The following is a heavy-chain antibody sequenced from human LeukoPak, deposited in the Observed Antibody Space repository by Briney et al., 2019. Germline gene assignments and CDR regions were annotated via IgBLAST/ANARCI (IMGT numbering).Heavy chain of an antibody. CDR2: IYPGDSDDT. CDR3: ARERGATGHDSGLDFDY. D-gene: IGHD1-1*01. V-gene: IGHV5-51*01. J-gene: IGHJ4*02. Sequence: GESLKISCKGSGYKFSNYWIGWVRQMPGKGLGWMGIIYPGDSDDTRYSPPYLGQVTMSADMSINTAYLQWSSLKASDTAIYYCARERGATGHDSGLDFDYWGQGTLVTVSS. CDR1: GYKFSNYW.